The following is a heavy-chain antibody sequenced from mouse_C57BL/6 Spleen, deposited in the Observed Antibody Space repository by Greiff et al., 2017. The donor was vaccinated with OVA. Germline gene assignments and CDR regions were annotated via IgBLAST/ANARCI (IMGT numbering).Heavy chain of an antibody. V-gene: IGHV1-61*01. CDR2: IYPSDSET. D-gene: IGHD3-3*01. Sequence: VQLKQPGAELVRPGSSVKLSCKASGYTFTSYWMDWVKQRPGQGLEWIGNIYPSDSETHYNQKFKDKATLTVDKSSSTAYMQLSSLTSEDSAVYYCARSLGEFDYWGQGTTLTVSS. CDR1: GYTFTSYW. J-gene: IGHJ2*01. CDR3: ARSLGEFDY.